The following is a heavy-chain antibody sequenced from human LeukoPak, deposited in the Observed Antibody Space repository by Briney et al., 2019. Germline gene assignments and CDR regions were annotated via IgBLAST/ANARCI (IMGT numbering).Heavy chain of an antibody. CDR2: IYYSGST. V-gene: IGHV4-61*05. J-gene: IGHJ4*02. D-gene: IGHD6-13*01. CDR1: GGSISSSRYY. Sequence: PSETLSLTCTVSGGSISSSRYYWGWIRQPPGKGLEWIGYIYYSGSTNYNPSLKSRVTISVDTSKNQFSLKLSSVTAADTAVYYCASLYSSSWYYFDYWGQGTLVTVSS. CDR3: ASLYSSSWYYFDY.